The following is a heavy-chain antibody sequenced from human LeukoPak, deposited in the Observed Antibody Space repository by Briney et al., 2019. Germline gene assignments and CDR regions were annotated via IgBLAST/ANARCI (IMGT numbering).Heavy chain of an antibody. V-gene: IGHV3-30*02. CDR2: IRYDGSNK. Sequence: GGSLRLSCAASGFTFSSYEMNWVRQAPGKGLEWVAFIRYDGSNKYYADSVKGRFTISRDNSKNTLYLQMNSLRAEDTAVYYCAKVLDSLNSSWRYYFDYWGQGTLVTVSS. D-gene: IGHD6-13*01. CDR3: AKVLDSLNSSWRYYFDY. CDR1: GFTFSSYE. J-gene: IGHJ4*02.